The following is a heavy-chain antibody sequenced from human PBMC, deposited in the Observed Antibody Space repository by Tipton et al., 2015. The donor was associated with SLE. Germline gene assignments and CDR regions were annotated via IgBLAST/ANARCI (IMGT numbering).Heavy chain of an antibody. V-gene: IGHV4-34*01. CDR2: INHSGST. CDR3: ARESWRGAQIGLDV. Sequence: TLSLTCAVYGGSFSGYYWSWIRQPPGKGLEWIGEINHSGSTNYNPSLKSRVTISVDTSKNQFSLKLSSVTAADTAVYYCARESWRGAQIGLDVWGKGTTVTVSS. CDR1: GGSFSGYY. D-gene: IGHD2-21*01. J-gene: IGHJ6*04.